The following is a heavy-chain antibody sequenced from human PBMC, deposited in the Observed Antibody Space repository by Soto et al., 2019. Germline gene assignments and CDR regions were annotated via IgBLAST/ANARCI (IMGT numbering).Heavy chain of an antibody. D-gene: IGHD3-9*01. Sequence: GASVKVSCKASGYTFTSYAMHWVRQAPGQRLEWMGWINVGNGDTKYSQKLQGRVTITRDTSASTAYMELSSLRSEDTAVYYCAREGPLRYFDWSISPRPENWFDPWGQGTLVTVSS. CDR1: GYTFTSYA. V-gene: IGHV1-3*01. J-gene: IGHJ5*02. CDR2: INVGNGDT. CDR3: AREGPLRYFDWSISPRPENWFDP.